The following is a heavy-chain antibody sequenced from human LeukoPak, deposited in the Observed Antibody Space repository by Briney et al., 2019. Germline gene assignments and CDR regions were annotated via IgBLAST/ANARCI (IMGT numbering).Heavy chain of an antibody. Sequence: PGGSLRLSCVVSASTFSDYWMQWVRQAPRKGLVWVSRISPDGSITDFADSVKGRFAISRDNAKNTVFLQMNSLRAEDTALYYCVRAWDYWGQGSLVTVSS. V-gene: IGHV3-74*01. J-gene: IGHJ4*02. CDR3: VRAWDY. CDR1: ASTFSDYW. CDR2: ISPDGSIT.